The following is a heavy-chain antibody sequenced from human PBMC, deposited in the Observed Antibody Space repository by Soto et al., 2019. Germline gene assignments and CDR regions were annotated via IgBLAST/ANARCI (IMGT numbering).Heavy chain of an antibody. D-gene: IGHD1-26*01. V-gene: IGHV3-23*01. CDR1: GFTFSSYA. CDR2: ISGSGGST. J-gene: IGHJ6*02. CDR3: AKPIHTVLPRYYYYGMDV. Sequence: EVQLLESGGGLVQPGGSLRLSCAASGFTFSSYAMSWVRQAPGKGLEWVSAISGSGGSTYYADSVKGRFTISRDNSKNTLYLQMHSLRDEDTAVYYCAKPIHTVLPRYYYYGMDVWGQGTTVTVSS.